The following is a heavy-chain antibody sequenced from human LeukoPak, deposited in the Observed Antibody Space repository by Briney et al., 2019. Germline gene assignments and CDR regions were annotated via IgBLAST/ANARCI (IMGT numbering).Heavy chain of an antibody. CDR1: GFTFSSYE. V-gene: IGHV3-48*03. D-gene: IGHD3-10*02. CDR3: AVLGITMIGGV. J-gene: IGHJ6*04. CDR2: ISSSGSTI. Sequence: PGGSLRLSCAASGFTFSSYEMNWVRQAPGKGLEWVSYISSSGSTIYYADSVKGRFTISSDNAKNSLYLQMHSLRAADTAVYYCAVLGITMIGGVWGKGTTVTVSS.